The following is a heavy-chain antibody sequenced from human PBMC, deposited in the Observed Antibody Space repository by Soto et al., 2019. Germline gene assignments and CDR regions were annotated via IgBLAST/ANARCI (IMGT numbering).Heavy chain of an antibody. D-gene: IGHD2-21*02. J-gene: IGHJ3*02. CDR1: GFTVSSNY. CDR2: IYSGGST. CDR3: ATTLAYCGGDCYSAFDI. V-gene: IGHV3-53*01. Sequence: PGGSLSLSCAASGFTVSSNYMSWVRQAPGKGLEWVSVIYSGGSTYYADSVKGRFTISRDNSKNTLYLQMNSLRAEDTAVYYCATTLAYCGGDCYSAFDIWGQGTMVTVSS.